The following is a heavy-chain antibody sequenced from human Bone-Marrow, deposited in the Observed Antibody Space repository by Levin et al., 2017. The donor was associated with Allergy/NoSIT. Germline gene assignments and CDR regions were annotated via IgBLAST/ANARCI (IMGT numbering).Heavy chain of an antibody. CDR2: MNPESGNK. CDR1: GYTFSNYD. CDR3: TRTLNRWVFGMDV. D-gene: IGHD4-23*01. Sequence: GESLKISCKASGYTFSNYDINWVRQAPGQGLECMGWMNPESGNKGYAEKLRGRVSMTMDISLSTAYMELSSLRSEDTAVYFCTRTLNRWVFGMDVWGHGTTVTVS. J-gene: IGHJ6*02. V-gene: IGHV1-8*01.